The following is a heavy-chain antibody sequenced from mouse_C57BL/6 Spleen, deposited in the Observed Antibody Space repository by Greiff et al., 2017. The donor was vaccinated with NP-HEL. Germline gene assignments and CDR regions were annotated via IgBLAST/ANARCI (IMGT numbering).Heavy chain of an antibody. CDR2: IYPSDSET. Sequence: QVQLQQPGAELVRPGSSVKLSCKASGYTFTSYWMDWVKQRPGQGLEWIGNIYPSDSETHYNQKFKDKATLTVDKSSSTAYMQLSSLTSEDSAVYSCARFLFNYYGSTDWYFDVWGTGTTVTVSS. J-gene: IGHJ1*03. V-gene: IGHV1-61*01. CDR1: GYTFTSYW. CDR3: ARFLFNYYGSTDWYFDV. D-gene: IGHD1-1*01.